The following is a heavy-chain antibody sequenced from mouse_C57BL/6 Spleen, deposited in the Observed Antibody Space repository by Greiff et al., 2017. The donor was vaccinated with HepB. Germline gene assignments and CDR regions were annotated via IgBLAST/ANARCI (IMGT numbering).Heavy chain of an antibody. Sequence: EVQGVESGGGLVKPGGSLKLSCAASGFTFSSYTMSWVRQTPEKRLEWVATISGGGGNTYYPDSVKGRFTISRDNAKNTLYLQMSSLRSEDTALYYCARHGGHGVYYFDYWGQGTTLTVSS. CDR1: GFTFSSYT. CDR3: ARHGGHGVYYFDY. J-gene: IGHJ2*01. CDR2: ISGGGGNT. V-gene: IGHV5-9*01. D-gene: IGHD1-1*01.